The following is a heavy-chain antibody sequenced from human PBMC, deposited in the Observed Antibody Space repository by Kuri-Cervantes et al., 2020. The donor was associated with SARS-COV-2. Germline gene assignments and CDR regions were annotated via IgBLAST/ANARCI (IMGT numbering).Heavy chain of an antibody. CDR3: TRAGYDSSGYYYSFDF. CDR2: VYSSGST. V-gene: IGHV4-59*01. Sequence: SETLSLTCTVSGGSISSYYWSWIRQPPGKGLEWIGYVYSSGSTNYSPSLKSRVTMSVDTSKNQFSLKLTSVTAADTAVYYCTRAGYDSSGYYYSFDFWGQGTLVTVSS. J-gene: IGHJ4*02. D-gene: IGHD3-22*01. CDR1: GGSISSYY.